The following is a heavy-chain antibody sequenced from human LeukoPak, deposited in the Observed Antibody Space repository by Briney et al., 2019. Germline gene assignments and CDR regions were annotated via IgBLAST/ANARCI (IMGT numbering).Heavy chain of an antibody. Sequence: GRSLRLSCAASGFTFDDYAMRWVRQAPGKGLEWVSGISWNSGSIGYADSVKGRFTISRGNAKNSLYLQMNSLRAEDTAVYYCARDMITALGYWGQGTLVTVSS. J-gene: IGHJ4*02. CDR2: ISWNSGSI. CDR3: ARDMITALGY. CDR1: GFTFDDYA. D-gene: IGHD3-16*01. V-gene: IGHV3-9*01.